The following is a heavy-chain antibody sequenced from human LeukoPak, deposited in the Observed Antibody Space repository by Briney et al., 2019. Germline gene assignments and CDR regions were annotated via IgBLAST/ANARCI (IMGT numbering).Heavy chain of an antibody. V-gene: IGHV3-66*01. CDR1: GFSVNNLY. Sequence: GGSLRLSCAASGFSVNNLYMSWVRQAPGKGLEWVSVIYSGDRTYYADSVKGRFTISRDTSKNTVYLQMNSLRAEDTAVYYCARDYDSIHAFDIWGQGTMVTVSS. J-gene: IGHJ3*02. CDR2: IYSGDRT. D-gene: IGHD5-12*01. CDR3: ARDYDSIHAFDI.